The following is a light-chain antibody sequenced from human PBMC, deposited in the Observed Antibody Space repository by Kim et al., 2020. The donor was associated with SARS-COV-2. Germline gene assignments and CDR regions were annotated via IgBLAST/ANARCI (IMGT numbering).Light chain of an antibody. CDR1: SSDVGAYND. Sequence: GQSVTIACTGTSSDVGAYNDVSWYQQCPGKAPKLMIYKVSKRPLGVPDRFSGSKSGNTASLTVSGLQAEDEADYYCSSYAGNKKGVFGGGTQLTVL. CDR3: SSYAGNKKGV. V-gene: IGLV2-8*01. J-gene: IGLJ3*02. CDR2: KVS.